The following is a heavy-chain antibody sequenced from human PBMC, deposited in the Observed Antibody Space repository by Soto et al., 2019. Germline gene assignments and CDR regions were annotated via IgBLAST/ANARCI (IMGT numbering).Heavy chain of an antibody. J-gene: IGHJ4*02. CDR2: IYWDDSK. Sequence: QITLKESGPTLVKPTQTRTLTCTFSGFSLTTDRVGVGWIRQPPGEALEWLAVIYWDDSKTYRPSLESRLTITKDTSKNQVALTMTNMVSLDPATYYCAHAYGGRSLHGGQGTLVTVSS. D-gene: IGHD1-26*01. V-gene: IGHV2-5*02. CDR1: GFSLTTDRVG. CDR3: AHAYGGRSLH.